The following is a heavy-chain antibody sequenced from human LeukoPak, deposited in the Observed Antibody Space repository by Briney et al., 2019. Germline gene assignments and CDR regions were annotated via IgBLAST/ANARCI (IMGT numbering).Heavy chain of an antibody. D-gene: IGHD3-3*01. CDR1: GFTFSSYG. CDR3: AKSITIFGVAPYYYYMDV. V-gene: IGHV3-30*02. J-gene: IGHJ6*03. Sequence: GGSLRLPCAASGFTFSSYGMHWVRQAPGKGLEWVAFIRYDGSNKYYADSVKCRFTISRDNSKNTLYLQMNSLRAEDTAVYYCAKSITIFGVAPYYYYMDVWGKGTTVTVSS. CDR2: IRYDGSNK.